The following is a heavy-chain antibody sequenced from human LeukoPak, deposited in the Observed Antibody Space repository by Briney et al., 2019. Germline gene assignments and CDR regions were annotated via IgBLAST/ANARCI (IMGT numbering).Heavy chain of an antibody. CDR1: GDSITTRRFY. V-gene: IGHV4-39*01. D-gene: IGHD2-15*01. J-gene: IGHJ4*02. CDR3: ARLERAYCSGDTCYPAQV. CDR2: IYYTEGP. Sequence: SETLSLTCTISGDSITTRRFYWGWLRQPPGKGLEWIGSIYYTEGPSYNPSLMSRVTISLDTSKNQVSLMLTSVAAADTAVYYCARLERAYCSGDTCYPAQVWGQGTLVTVSS.